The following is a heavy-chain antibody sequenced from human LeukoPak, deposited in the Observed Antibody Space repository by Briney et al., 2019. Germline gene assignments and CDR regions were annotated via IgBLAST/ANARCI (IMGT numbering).Heavy chain of an antibody. J-gene: IGHJ6*02. D-gene: IGHD6-13*01. CDR3: ARRGQQLVRYYYYGMDV. CDR1: GYSFTSYW. V-gene: IGHV5-51*01. CDR2: IYPGDSDA. Sequence: GESLKISCKGSGYSFTSYWIGWVRQMPGKGLEWMGIIYPGDSDARYSPSFQGQVTISADKSISTAYLQWSSLKASDTAMYYCARRGQQLVRYYYYGMDVWGQGTTVTVSS.